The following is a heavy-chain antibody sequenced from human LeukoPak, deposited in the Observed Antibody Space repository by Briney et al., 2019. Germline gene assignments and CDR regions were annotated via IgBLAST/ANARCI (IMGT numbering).Heavy chain of an antibody. Sequence: SETLSLTCAVYGGSFSGYYWSWIRQPPGKGLEWIGEINHSGSTNYNPSLKSRVTISVDTSKSQFSLKLSSVTAADTAVYYCARGPTALVGIAVAGTYFDYWGQGTLVTVSS. J-gene: IGHJ4*02. CDR3: ARGPTALVGIAVAGTYFDY. D-gene: IGHD6-19*01. CDR2: INHSGST. V-gene: IGHV4-34*01. CDR1: GGSFSGYY.